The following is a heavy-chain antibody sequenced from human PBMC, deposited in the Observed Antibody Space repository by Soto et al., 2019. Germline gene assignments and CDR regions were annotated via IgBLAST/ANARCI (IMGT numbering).Heavy chain of an antibody. V-gene: IGHV1-18*01. CDR2: ISAYNGNT. CDR3: ARDWELGRIVGATAFDI. Sequence: XSVKVSCKASVYSFTSYGISWVRQAPGQGLEWMGWISAYNGNTNYAQKLQGRVTMTTDTSTSTAYMELRSLRSDDTAVYYCARDWELGRIVGATAFDIWGQGTMVTVSS. CDR1: VYSFTSYG. D-gene: IGHD1-26*01. J-gene: IGHJ3*02.